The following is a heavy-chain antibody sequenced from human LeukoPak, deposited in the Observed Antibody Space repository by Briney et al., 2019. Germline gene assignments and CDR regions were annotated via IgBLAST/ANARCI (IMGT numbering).Heavy chain of an antibody. CDR1: GGSISSGGYS. Sequence: PSETLSLTCAVSGGSISSGGYSWSWIRQPPGKGLEWIGYIYHSGSTYYNPSLKSRVTISVDRSKNQFSLKLSSVTAADTAVYYCARGDHFDYWGQGTLVTVSS. J-gene: IGHJ4*02. CDR2: IYHSGST. CDR3: ARGDHFDY. V-gene: IGHV4-30-2*01.